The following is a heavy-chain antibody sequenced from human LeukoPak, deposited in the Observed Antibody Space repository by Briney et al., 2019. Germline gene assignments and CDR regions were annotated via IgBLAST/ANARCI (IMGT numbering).Heavy chain of an antibody. CDR3: AISSYSSGSDAFDI. CDR1: GYTFTSYD. V-gene: IGHV1-8*01. Sequence: ATVKVSCKASGYTFTSYDINWVRQATGQGLEWMGWMNPNSGNRGYARKFQGRVTMTRDTSISTAYMELSSLRSEDTAVYYCAISSYSSGSDAFDIWGQGTRVTVSS. CDR2: MNPNSGNR. J-gene: IGHJ3*02. D-gene: IGHD6-19*01.